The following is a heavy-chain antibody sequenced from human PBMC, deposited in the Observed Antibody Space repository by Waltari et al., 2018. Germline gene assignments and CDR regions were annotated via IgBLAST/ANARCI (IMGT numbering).Heavy chain of an antibody. CDR3: ASSYCSGGSCYFPFYYYYGMDV. D-gene: IGHD2-15*01. V-gene: IGHV3-48*03. Sequence: EVQLVESGGGLVQPGGSLRLSCAASGFTFSSYELNWVRQAPGKGLEWVSYISSSGSTIYYADSVKGRFTISRDNAKNSLYLQMNSLRAEDTAVYYCASSYCSGGSCYFPFYYYYGMDVWGQGTTVTVSS. CDR2: ISSSGSTI. J-gene: IGHJ6*02. CDR1: GFTFSSYE.